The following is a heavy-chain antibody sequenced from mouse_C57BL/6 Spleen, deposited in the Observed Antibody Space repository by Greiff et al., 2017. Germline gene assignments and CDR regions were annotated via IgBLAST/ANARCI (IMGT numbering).Heavy chain of an antibody. CDR3: ARRGLYGYDDGYYFDY. V-gene: IGHV1-50*01. Sequence: QVQLQQPGAELVKPGASVKLSCKASGYTFTSYWMQWVKQRPGQGLEWIGEIDPSDSYTNYNQKFKGKATLTVDTSSSTAYMQLSSLTSEDSAVYYGARRGLYGYDDGYYFDYWGQGTTLTVSS. D-gene: IGHD2-2*01. J-gene: IGHJ2*01. CDR1: GYTFTSYW. CDR2: IDPSDSYT.